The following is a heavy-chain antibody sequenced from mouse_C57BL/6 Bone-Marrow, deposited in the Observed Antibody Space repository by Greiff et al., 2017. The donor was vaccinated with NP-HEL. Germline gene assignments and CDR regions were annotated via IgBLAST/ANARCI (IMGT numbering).Heavy chain of an antibody. CDR1: GYTFTSYW. J-gene: IGHJ4*01. V-gene: IGHV1-50*01. D-gene: IGHD2-4*01. CDR2: IDPSDSYT. Sequence: QVQLQQPGAELVKPGASVKLSCKASGYTFTSYWMQWVKQRPGQGLEWIGEIDPSDSYTNYNQKFKGKATLTVDTSSSTAYMQLSSLTSEDSAVYYCARWTYDYDSYYYAMDYWGQGTSVTVSS. CDR3: ARWTYDYDSYYYAMDY.